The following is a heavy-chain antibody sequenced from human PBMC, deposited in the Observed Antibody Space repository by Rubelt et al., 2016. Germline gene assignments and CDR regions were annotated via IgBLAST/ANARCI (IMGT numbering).Heavy chain of an antibody. J-gene: IGHJ4*02. CDR1: GGSISSSSYY. CDR3: ARLMITFGGVNFDY. Sequence: QVQLQESGPGLVKPSETLSLTCTVSGGSISSSSYYWGWIRQPPGKGLEWIGSISYSGSTYYNPSLKSRVTISVDTSKNQFSLKLSSVTAADTAVYYCARLMITFGGVNFDYWGQGTLVTVSS. V-gene: IGHV4-39*01. CDR2: ISYSGST. D-gene: IGHD3-16*01.